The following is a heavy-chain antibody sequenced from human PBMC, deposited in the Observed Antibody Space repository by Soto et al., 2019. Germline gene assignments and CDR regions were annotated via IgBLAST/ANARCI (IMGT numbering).Heavy chain of an antibody. CDR1: GGTFCAHY. Sequence: PSEPLCLTAAVHGGTFCAHYWSRFRQPPGKGLERIGEINHSGSTNYNPSLKSRVTISVDTSKNQFSLKLSSVTAADTAVYYCARGGWRNRRQLGFNGAYSGQGTLVTVS. CDR2: INHSGST. CDR3: ARGGWRNRRQLGFNGAY. D-gene: IGHD5-18*01. V-gene: IGHV4-34*01. J-gene: IGHJ4*02.